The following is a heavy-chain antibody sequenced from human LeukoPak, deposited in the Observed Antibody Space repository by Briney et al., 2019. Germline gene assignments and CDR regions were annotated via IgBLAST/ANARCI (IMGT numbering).Heavy chain of an antibody. D-gene: IGHD2-2*01. Sequence: GESLKISCKGSGYTFNTYWIVWVRQMPGKGLEWMGIIYPGDSDTRYSASFQGQVTISADKSISTAYLQWSSLKASDTAMYDCARLGYCSSTSCYALEYWGQGTLVTVSS. CDR1: GYTFNTYW. V-gene: IGHV5-51*01. CDR3: ARLGYCSSTSCYALEY. J-gene: IGHJ4*02. CDR2: IYPGDSDT.